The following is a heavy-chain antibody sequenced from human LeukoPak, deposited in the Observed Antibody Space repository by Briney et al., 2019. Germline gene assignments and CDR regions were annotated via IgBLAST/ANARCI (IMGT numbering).Heavy chain of an antibody. CDR3: ARENWNFDC. V-gene: IGHV3-74*01. CDR2: IKSDGSRT. J-gene: IGHJ4*02. D-gene: IGHD1-1*01. CDR1: GFAFSSYW. Sequence: PGRSLRLSCGASGFAFSSYWMHWVRQAPGKGLVWVSGIKSDGSRTTYADSVKGRFTVSRDNAKNTVSLQMHSLRAEDTAVYYCARENWNFDCWGQGTLVTVSS.